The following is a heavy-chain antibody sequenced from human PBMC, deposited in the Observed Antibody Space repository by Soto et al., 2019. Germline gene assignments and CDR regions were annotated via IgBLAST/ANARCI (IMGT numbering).Heavy chain of an antibody. CDR3: ARAPDCSGGSCPYYYGMDV. CDR2: ISAYNGNT. D-gene: IGHD2-15*01. CDR1: GYTLTSYG. J-gene: IGHJ6*02. V-gene: IGHV1-18*01. Sequence: ASVKVSCKASGYTLTSYGISWVRQAPGQGLEWMGWISAYNGNTNYAQKLQGRVTMTTDTSTSTAYMELRSLRSDDTAVYYCARAPDCSGGSCPYYYGMDVWGQGTTVTVSS.